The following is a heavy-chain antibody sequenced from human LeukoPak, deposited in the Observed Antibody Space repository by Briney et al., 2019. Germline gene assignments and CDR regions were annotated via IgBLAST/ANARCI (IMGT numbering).Heavy chain of an antibody. J-gene: IGHJ4*02. V-gene: IGHV1-18*01. CDR3: ARVNNYDFLSTFDY. Sequence: ASVKVSCKASGYIFTRFGISWVRQAPGQGLEWMGWISAYNGNTNYAQNLQGRVTMTTDTSTSTAYMEVRSLRSDDTAVYYCARVNNYDFLSTFDYWGQGTLVTVSS. CDR1: GYIFTRFG. CDR2: ISAYNGNT. D-gene: IGHD3-3*01.